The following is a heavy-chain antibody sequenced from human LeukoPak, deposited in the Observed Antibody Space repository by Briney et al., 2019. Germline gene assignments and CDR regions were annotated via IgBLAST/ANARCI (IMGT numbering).Heavy chain of an antibody. V-gene: IGHV1-18*01. CDR2: ISAYNGNT. D-gene: IGHD3-3*01. J-gene: IGHJ4*02. CDR1: GYTFTSYG. CDR3: ARDIVAGLRFLEWLPLFDY. Sequence: GASVKVSCKASGYTFTSYGISWVRQAPGQGLEWMGWISAYNGNTNYAQKLQGRVTMTTDTSTSTAYMELRSLRSDDTAVYYCARDIVAGLRFLEWLPLFDYWGQGTLVTVSS.